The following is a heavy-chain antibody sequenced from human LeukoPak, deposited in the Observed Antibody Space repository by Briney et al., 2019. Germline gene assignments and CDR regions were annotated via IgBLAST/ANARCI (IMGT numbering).Heavy chain of an antibody. D-gene: IGHD3-10*01. V-gene: IGHV3-11*04. J-gene: IGHJ4*02. CDR2: ISTSGSTI. Sequence: GGSLRLSCAASGLKFSDYYMGWIRQAPGKGLEWVSHISTSGSTIYYADSVKGRFTISRDNAKNSLYLQMNSLRAEDTAVYYCARSLISRGSGSYSSDYWGQGTLVTVSS. CDR3: ARSLISRGSGSYSSDY. CDR1: GLKFSDYY.